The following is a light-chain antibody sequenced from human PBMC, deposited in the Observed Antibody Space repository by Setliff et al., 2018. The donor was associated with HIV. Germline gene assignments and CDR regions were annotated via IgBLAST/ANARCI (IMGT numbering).Light chain of an antibody. CDR2: EVS. CDR1: SSDVGSYNL. CDR3: CSYAGSSTFV. J-gene: IGLJ2*01. Sequence: SALTQPASVSGSPGQSITISCTGTSSDVGSYNLVSWYQQHPGKAPKLIIYEVSKRPSGVSNRFSGSNSGNTASLTISGLQTEDEADYYCCSYAGSSTFVFGGGTKVTV. V-gene: IGLV2-23*02.